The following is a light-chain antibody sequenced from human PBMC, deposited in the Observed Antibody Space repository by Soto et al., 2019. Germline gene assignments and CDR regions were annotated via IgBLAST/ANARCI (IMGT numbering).Light chain of an antibody. V-gene: IGKV3-20*01. CDR3: QQYRSSPMYT. Sequence: EIVLTQSPGTLSLSPGERATISCRASQSVSSSYLAWYQQKPGQAPRLLIYGASSSATGIPDRFSGSGSGTDFTLTISRLEPEDFAVYYCQQYRSSPMYTFGEGTKLEIK. CDR1: QSVSSSY. CDR2: GAS. J-gene: IGKJ2*01.